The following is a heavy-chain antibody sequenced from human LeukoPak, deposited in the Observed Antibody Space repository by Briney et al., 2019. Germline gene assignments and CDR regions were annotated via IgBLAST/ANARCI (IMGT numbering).Heavy chain of an antibody. Sequence: ASVKVSCKASGYSFTDYYIHWVRQAPGQGLEWMGWINPNSGGTKSAQKFQGRVAMTRDTSISTAYMELSRLRSDDTAVYYCARVGGPGVAQFDYWGQGTLVTVSS. J-gene: IGHJ4*02. CDR2: INPNSGGT. CDR1: GYSFTDYY. V-gene: IGHV1-2*02. CDR3: ARVGGPGVAQFDY. D-gene: IGHD3-16*01.